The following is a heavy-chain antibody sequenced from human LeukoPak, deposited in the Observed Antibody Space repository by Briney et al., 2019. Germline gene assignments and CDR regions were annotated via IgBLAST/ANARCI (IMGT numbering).Heavy chain of an antibody. V-gene: IGHV3-7*03. J-gene: IGHJ4*02. CDR2: IKLDGSEK. Sequence: GGSLRLSCAASGFTFSNFLMTWVRQAPGKGLEWVANIKLDGSEKNYVDSVKGRFTISRDNTKNSLYLQMNSLRAEDTAVFYCARDQYDTWSRRGNFDSWGQGTLVIVSS. D-gene: IGHD3-3*01. CDR3: ARDQYDTWSRRGNFDS. CDR1: GFTFSNFL.